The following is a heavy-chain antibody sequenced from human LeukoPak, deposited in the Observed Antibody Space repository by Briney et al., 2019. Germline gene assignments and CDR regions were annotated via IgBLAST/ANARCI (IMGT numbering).Heavy chain of an antibody. D-gene: IGHD6-19*01. CDR2: IIPIFGTA. J-gene: IGHJ4*02. CDR3: ANIAVAGSFDY. Sequence: GASVKVSCEASGGTFSSYAISWVRQAPGQGLEWMGGIIPIFGTANYAQKFQGRVTITADESTSTAYMELSSLRSEDTAVYYCANIAVAGSFDYWGQGTLVTVSS. CDR1: GGTFSSYA. V-gene: IGHV1-69*13.